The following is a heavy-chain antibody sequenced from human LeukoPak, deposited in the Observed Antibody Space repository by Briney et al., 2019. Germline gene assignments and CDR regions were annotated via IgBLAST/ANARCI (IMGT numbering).Heavy chain of an antibody. CDR1: GFTFSTYS. CDR3: AELGITMIGGV. V-gene: IGHV3-21*01. Sequence: GGSLRLSCAASGFTFSTYSMTWVRQAPGKGLEWVSSITSSSSYIYYADSVKGRFTISRDNAKSSLYLQMNSLRAEDTAVYYCAELGITMIGGVWGKGTMVTTSS. CDR2: ITSSSSYI. J-gene: IGHJ6*03. D-gene: IGHD3-10*02.